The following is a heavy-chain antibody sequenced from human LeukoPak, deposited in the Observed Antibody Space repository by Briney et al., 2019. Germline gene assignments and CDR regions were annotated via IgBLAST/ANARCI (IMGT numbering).Heavy chain of an antibody. CDR2: INPNSGGT. Sequence: GASVKVSCKASGYTFTSYYMHWVRQAPGQGLEWMGWINPNSGGTNYAQKFQGRVTMTRDTSTSTAYMELRSLRSDDTAVYYCARASYDILTGYYLYAFDIWGQGTMVTVSS. V-gene: IGHV1-2*02. J-gene: IGHJ3*02. D-gene: IGHD3-9*01. CDR3: ARASYDILTGYYLYAFDI. CDR1: GYTFTSYY.